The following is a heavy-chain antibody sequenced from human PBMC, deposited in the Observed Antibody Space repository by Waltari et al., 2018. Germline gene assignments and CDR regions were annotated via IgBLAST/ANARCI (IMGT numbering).Heavy chain of an antibody. CDR3: ARRKTFNGVDV. V-gene: IGHV2-5*01. Sequence: QLTLEESGPTLVKPTQTLTLTCPFSGVSISTRGGGVGWIRQPPGKALEWLGISYWHDESYYNPSLQSRLTITKGTSKNQVVLTMTDMDPVDTATYYCARRKTFNGVDVWGRGTTVTVSS. J-gene: IGHJ6*02. CDR1: GVSISTRGGG. CDR2: SYWHDES.